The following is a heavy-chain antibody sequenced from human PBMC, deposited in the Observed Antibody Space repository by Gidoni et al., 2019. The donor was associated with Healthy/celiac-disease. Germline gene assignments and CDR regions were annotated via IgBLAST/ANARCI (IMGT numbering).Heavy chain of an antibody. CDR2: IYHSGST. CDR1: GGSISRSNW. Sequence: QMQLQESGPGLVKPSGTLSLTCAVSGGSISRSNWWSWVRQPPGKGLEWIGEIYHSGSTNYNPSLKSRVTISVDKSKNQFSLKLSSVTAADTAVYYCARNSGSYYGGNWFDPWGQGTLVTVSS. D-gene: IGHD1-26*01. J-gene: IGHJ5*02. V-gene: IGHV4-4*02. CDR3: ARNSGSYYGGNWFDP.